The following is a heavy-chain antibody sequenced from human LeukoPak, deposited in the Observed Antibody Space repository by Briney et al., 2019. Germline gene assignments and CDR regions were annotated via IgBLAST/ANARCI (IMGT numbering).Heavy chain of an antibody. D-gene: IGHD2-2*01. V-gene: IGHV1-18*01. CDR2: ISAYNGNT. J-gene: IGHJ6*02. CDR1: GYTFTSYG. Sequence: ASVKVSCKASGYTFTSYGISWVRQAPGQGLEWMGWISAYNGNTNYAQKLQGRVTMTTDTSTSTAYMELRSLRSDDTAVYYCARDIVVVPAIQDYCYYYGMDVWGQGTTVTVSS. CDR3: ARDIVVVPAIQDYCYYYGMDV.